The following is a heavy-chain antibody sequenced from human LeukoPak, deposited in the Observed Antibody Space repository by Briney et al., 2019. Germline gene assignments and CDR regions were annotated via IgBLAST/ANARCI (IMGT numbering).Heavy chain of an antibody. CDR3: ARTDSGGYDLAYAFDI. D-gene: IGHD5-12*01. J-gene: IGHJ3*02. Sequence: GGSLRLSCAASAFTFDDYVMSWVRQAPGKGLEWVSGINWNGGSTDYADSVKGRFTISRNDAKNSLYLQMNSLRAEDTALYYCARTDSGGYDLAYAFDIWGQGTMVTVSS. CDR1: AFTFDDYV. CDR2: INWNGGST. V-gene: IGHV3-20*04.